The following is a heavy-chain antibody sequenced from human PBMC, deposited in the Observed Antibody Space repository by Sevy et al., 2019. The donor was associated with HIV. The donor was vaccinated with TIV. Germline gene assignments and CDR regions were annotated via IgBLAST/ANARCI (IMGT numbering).Heavy chain of an antibody. D-gene: IGHD2-21*02. V-gene: IGHV4-34*01. CDR3: SGVGGVTSTNASYYFDY. CDR1: GGSFSGYY. CDR2: INHSGST. J-gene: IGHJ4*02. Sequence: SETLSLTCAVYGGSFSGYYWSWIRQPPGKGLEWIGEINHSGSTNYNPSLKSRVTISVDTSKNQFSQKLSSVTAADTAVYYCSGVGGVTSTNASYYFDYWGQGTLVTVSS.